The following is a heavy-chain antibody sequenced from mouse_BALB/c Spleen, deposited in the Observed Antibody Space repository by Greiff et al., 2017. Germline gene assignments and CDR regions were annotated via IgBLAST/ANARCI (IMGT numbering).Heavy chain of an antibody. CDR2: ISYSGST. CDR1: GDSITSGY. V-gene: IGHV3-8*02. Sequence: EVQVVESGPSLVKPSQTLSLTCSVTGDSITSGYWNWIRKFPGNKLEYMGYISYSGSTYYNPSLKSRISITRDTSKNQYYLQLNSVTTEDTATYYCARYRGYYYGSSPSAMDYWGQGTSVTVSS. CDR3: ARYRGYYYGSSPSAMDY. D-gene: IGHD1-1*01. J-gene: IGHJ4*01.